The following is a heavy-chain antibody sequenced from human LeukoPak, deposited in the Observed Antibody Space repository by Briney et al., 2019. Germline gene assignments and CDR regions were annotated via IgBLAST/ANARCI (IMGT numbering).Heavy chain of an antibody. CDR1: GFTFSSYA. D-gene: IGHD3-22*01. CDR3: AKDIMVENYYDSSGYYPY. Sequence: GGSLRLSCAASGFTFSSYAMSWVRQAPGKGVEWVSAISGSGGSKYYADSVKGGFTISRDNSKNTLYLQMNSLRAEDTAVYYCAKDIMVENYYDSSGYYPYWGQGTLVTVSS. V-gene: IGHV3-23*01. CDR2: ISGSGGSK. J-gene: IGHJ4*02.